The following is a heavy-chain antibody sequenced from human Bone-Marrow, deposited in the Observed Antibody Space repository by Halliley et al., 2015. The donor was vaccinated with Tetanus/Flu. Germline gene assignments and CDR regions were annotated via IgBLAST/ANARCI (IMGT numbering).Heavy chain of an antibody. V-gene: IGHV4-61*07. Sequence: EWIGRIYHRGATNYTPSLKSRVSISVATSKNQISLKLTSVSAAATAVYYCARPHLSLYYFDSWGQGTPGAVSS. CDR2: IYHRGAT. CDR3: ARPHLSLYYFDS. D-gene: IGHD3-3*02. J-gene: IGHJ4*02.